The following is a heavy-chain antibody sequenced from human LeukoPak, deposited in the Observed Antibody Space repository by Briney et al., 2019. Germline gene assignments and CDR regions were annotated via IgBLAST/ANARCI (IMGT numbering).Heavy chain of an antibody. D-gene: IGHD6-6*01. CDR3: ARDEIGMYSSSTTSPVTYYYYGMDV. CDR2: ISSSGSTI. J-gene: IGHJ6*02. Sequence: KSGGSLRLSRAASGFTFSDYYMSWIRQAPGKGLEWVSYISSSGSTIYYADSVKGRFTISRDNAKNSLYLQMNSLRAEDTAVYYCARDEIGMYSSSTTSPVTYYYYGMDVWGQGTTVTVSS. V-gene: IGHV3-11*01. CDR1: GFTFSDYY.